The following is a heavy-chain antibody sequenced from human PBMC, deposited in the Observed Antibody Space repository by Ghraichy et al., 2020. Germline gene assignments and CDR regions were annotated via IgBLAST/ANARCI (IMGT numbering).Heavy chain of an antibody. J-gene: IGHJ5*02. Sequence: GESLNISSAASGFSFSNYWMSWARQAPGKGLEWVANIKQDGSEKHYVDSVKGRITISRDNAKNSLYLQMNSLRTEDTAVYYCARGSSGAHQDWFDPWGQGTLVTVSS. D-gene: IGHD6-19*01. CDR3: ARGSSGAHQDWFDP. CDR2: IKQDGSEK. CDR1: GFSFSNYW. V-gene: IGHV3-7*03.